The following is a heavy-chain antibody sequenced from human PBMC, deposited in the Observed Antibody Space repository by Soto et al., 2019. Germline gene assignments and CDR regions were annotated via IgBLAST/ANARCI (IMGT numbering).Heavy chain of an antibody. J-gene: IGHJ6*02. CDR3: AGRRNVLVTAIPAFGMDV. CDR1: GGSFSGYY. V-gene: IGHV4-34*01. D-gene: IGHD2-21*02. CDR2: INHSGST. Sequence: QVQLQQWGAGLLKPSETLSLTCAVYGGSFSGYYWSWIRQPPGKGLEWIGEINHSGSTNYNPSLQSRVTISVDTSNHQFSLKLSSVTAADPAVYYCAGRRNVLVTAIPAFGMDVWGQGTTVTVSS.